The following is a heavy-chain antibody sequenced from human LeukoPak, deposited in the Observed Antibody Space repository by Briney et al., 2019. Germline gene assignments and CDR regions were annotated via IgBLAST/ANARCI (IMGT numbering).Heavy chain of an antibody. V-gene: IGHV1-69*04. Sequence: ASVKVSCKASGGTFSSYAISWVRQAPGQGLEWMGRIIPILGIANYAQKFQGRVTITADKSTSTAYMELSSLRSEDTAVYYCARAPPSTGDYSNYDYYYYYYMDVWGKGTTVTVSS. J-gene: IGHJ6*03. CDR2: IIPILGIA. CDR3: ARAPPSTGDYSNYDYYYYYYMDV. D-gene: IGHD4-11*01. CDR1: GGTFSSYA.